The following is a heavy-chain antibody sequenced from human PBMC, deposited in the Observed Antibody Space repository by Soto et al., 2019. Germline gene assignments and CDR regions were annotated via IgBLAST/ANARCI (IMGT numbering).Heavy chain of an antibody. CDR3: ARESRSDCRKTNCYSWFDP. CDR2: IYSSGTT. V-gene: IGHV4-4*07. CDR1: GGSVSSSY. J-gene: IGHJ5*02. Sequence: ASETLSLTCSVSGGSVSSSYWSWIRQPAGKGLEWIGRIYSSGTTNYNPSLTSRVTMSVDTSKNQFSLKLSSVTAADTAVYYCARESRSDCRKTNCYSWFDPWAQGTLVTVSS. D-gene: IGHD2-2*01.